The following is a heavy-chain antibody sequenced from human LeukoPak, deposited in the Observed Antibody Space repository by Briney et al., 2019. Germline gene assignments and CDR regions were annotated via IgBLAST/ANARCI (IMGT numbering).Heavy chain of an antibody. V-gene: IGHV3-74*01. J-gene: IGHJ4*02. D-gene: IGHD6-19*01. Sequence: GGSLRLSCAASGFTFSKYLMLWVRQAPGKGLESVSRINTDGTGTTYADSVKGRFTVSRDNADNTMFLQMNSVRDEDTAVYYCATKQWLAPPPDSWGQGTPVTVTS. CDR3: ATKQWLAPPPDS. CDR1: GFTFSKYL. CDR2: INTDGTGT.